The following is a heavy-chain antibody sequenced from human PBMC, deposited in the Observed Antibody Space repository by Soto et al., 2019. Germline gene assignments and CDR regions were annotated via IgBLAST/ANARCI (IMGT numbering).Heavy chain of an antibody. D-gene: IGHD3-16*01. CDR3: ARPRGSGGVEYNMDV. V-gene: IGHV3-74*01. J-gene: IGHJ6*02. CDR1: GFTFSSYW. CDR2: IMSDGSGT. Sequence: EVQLVESGGGLVQPGGSLRLSCAASGFTFSSYWMHWVRQGPGEGLVWVSRIMSDGSGTTYADSVKGRFTISRDNAKNTLYLQMNSLRAEDTAVYHCARPRGSGGVEYNMDVWGQGTTVTVSS.